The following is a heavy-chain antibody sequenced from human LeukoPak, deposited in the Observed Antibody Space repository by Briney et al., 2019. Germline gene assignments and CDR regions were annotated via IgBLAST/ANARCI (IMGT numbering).Heavy chain of an antibody. Sequence: SETLSLTCAVYGGSFSGYYWSWIRNPPRPGLEWVGEINHSGSTNYNPSLKSVVTISVDTTKNQFSLKLSSVTAADTAVYYCARDNTGPTDYWGQGTLVTVSS. D-gene: IGHD2/OR15-2a*01. CDR1: GGSFSGYY. CDR2: INHSGST. V-gene: IGHV4-34*01. CDR3: ARDNTGPTDY. J-gene: IGHJ4*02.